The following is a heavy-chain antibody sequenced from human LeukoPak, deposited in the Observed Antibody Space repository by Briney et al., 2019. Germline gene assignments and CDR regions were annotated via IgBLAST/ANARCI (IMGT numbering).Heavy chain of an antibody. V-gene: IGHV4-39*01. CDR2: IYYSGST. CDR3: ARQWGTITPPNVLFRHNWFDP. Sequence: SETLSLTCTVSGGSISSSSYYWGWIRQRPGKGLEWIGSIYYSGSTYYNPSLKSRVTISVDTSKNQFSLKLSSVTAADTAVYYCARQWGTITPPNVLFRHNWFDPWGQGALVTVSS. CDR1: GGSISSSSYY. D-gene: IGHD1-1*01. J-gene: IGHJ5*02.